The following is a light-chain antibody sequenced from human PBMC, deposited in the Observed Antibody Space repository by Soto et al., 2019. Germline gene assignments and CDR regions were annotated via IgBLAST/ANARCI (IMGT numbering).Light chain of an antibody. Sequence: DIQITQSPSTLSASVGDSVTITCRASQNIRNWLAWYQQKPGKAPNTLIYDASSLKSGVPARFSGSGSGTEFTLTISSLQPDDFATYYCQQYNTYSTFGQGTRLEI. CDR1: QNIRNW. V-gene: IGKV1-5*01. J-gene: IGKJ5*01. CDR3: QQYNTYST. CDR2: DAS.